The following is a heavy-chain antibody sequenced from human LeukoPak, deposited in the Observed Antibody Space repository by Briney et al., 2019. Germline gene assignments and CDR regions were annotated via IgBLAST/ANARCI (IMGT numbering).Heavy chain of an antibody. Sequence: GGSLRLSCAASGFTFGNYEMNWVRQAPGKGLEWISYIIGSGDTIYYADSVRGRFTISRDNAKSSLYLQMSSLRADDTAVYYCARERTTIVSGTTIGAYWGQGTLVTVSS. D-gene: IGHD2/OR15-2a*01. CDR3: ARERTTIVSGTTIGAY. J-gene: IGHJ4*02. CDR2: IIGSGDTI. V-gene: IGHV3-48*03. CDR1: GFTFGNYE.